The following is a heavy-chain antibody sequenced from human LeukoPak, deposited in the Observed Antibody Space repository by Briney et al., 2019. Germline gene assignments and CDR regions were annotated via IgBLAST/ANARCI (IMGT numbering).Heavy chain of an antibody. CDR2: IYTSGST. D-gene: IGHD3-16*01. Sequence: SETLSLTCTVSGGSISSYYWSWIRQPAGKGLEWIGRIYTSGSTNYNPSLKSRVTMSVDTSKNQFSLKLSSVTAADTAVYYCARDARRWGSSSLSANWFDPWGQGTLVTVPS. CDR1: GGSISSYY. V-gene: IGHV4-4*07. CDR3: ARDARRWGSSSLSANWFDP. J-gene: IGHJ5*02.